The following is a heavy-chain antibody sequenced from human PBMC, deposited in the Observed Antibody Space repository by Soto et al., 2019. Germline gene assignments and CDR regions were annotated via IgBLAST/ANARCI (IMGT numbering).Heavy chain of an antibody. CDR3: AREFASGSPNYDY. J-gene: IGHJ4*02. D-gene: IGHD3-10*01. Sequence: PGGSLRLSCAASGFTFSSYAMSWVRQAPGKGLEWVSTFTNYGVTYYADSVKGRFTISRDNSKNTLYLQMNSLRAEDTAVYYCAREFASGSPNYDYWGLGTLVTVSS. CDR1: GFTFSSYA. V-gene: IGHV3-23*01. CDR2: FTNYGVT.